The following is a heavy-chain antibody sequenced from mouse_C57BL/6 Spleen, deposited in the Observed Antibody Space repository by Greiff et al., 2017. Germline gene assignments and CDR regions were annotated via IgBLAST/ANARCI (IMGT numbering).Heavy chain of an antibody. J-gene: IGHJ1*03. CDR2: IWWDDDK. D-gene: IGHD1-1*01. Sequence: QVTLKVSGPGILQPSQTLSLSCSFSGFSLSTFGMGVGWLRQPSGKGLEWLAHIWWDDDKYYNPALKSRPPISKDTSKNQVFLKIANVDTADTATYYCARMKGILHRYFDVWGTGTTVTVSS. CDR3: ARMKGILHRYFDV. CDR1: GFSLSTFGMG. V-gene: IGHV8-8*01.